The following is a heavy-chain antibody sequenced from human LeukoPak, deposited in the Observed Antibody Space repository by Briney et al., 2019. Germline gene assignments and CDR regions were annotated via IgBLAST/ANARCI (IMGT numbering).Heavy chain of an antibody. Sequence: ASVKVSCKASGNTFTSYGISWVRQAPGQGLEWMGWISAYNGITHYAQKLQGRVTMTTDTSTSTVYMELRSLRSDDTAVYYCARGSPPRRNYDSRGYYSYYFDYWGQGTLVTVSS. D-gene: IGHD3-22*01. J-gene: IGHJ4*02. CDR1: GNTFTSYG. CDR2: ISAYNGIT. CDR3: ARGSPPRRNYDSRGYYSYYFDY. V-gene: IGHV1-18*01.